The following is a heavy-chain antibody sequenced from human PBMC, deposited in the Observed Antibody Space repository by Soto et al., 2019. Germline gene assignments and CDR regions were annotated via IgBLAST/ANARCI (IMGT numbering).Heavy chain of an antibody. CDR3: ARGWRFDP. CDR2: INHSGTT. D-gene: IGHD1-1*01. V-gene: IGHV4-34*01. J-gene: IGHJ5*02. Sequence: SETLSLTCGVDGGSFSGYQWNWIRQSPGQGLEWIGEINHSGTTKYNPSLESQMNLSVDTSKKQFSLKMFSVTAADTAIYYCARGWRFDPWGQGTQVTVSS. CDR1: GGSFSGYQ.